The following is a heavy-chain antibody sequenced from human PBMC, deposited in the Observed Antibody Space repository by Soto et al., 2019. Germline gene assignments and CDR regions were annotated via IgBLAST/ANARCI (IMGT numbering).Heavy chain of an antibody. D-gene: IGHD3-22*01. V-gene: IGHV1-18*04. Sequence: QVQLVQSGAEVKKPGASVKVSCKASGYSFTSYGISWVRQAPGQGPEWMGWISGHNGNTNHPQSIKGRVTMTTDTSRNTAYMELRSLRSDDTAVYYCARHRFNYYDDTVYYYFDYWGQGTLVTVSS. CDR2: ISGHNGNT. CDR1: GYSFTSYG. CDR3: ARHRFNYYDDTVYYYFDY. J-gene: IGHJ4*02.